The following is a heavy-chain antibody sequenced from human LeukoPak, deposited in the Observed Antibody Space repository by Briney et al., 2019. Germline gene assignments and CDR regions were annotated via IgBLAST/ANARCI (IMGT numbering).Heavy chain of an antibody. CDR2: IYYSGST. Sequence: SETLSLTCTVSGGSISSSSYYWGWIRQPPGKGLEWIGSIYYSGSTNYNPSLKSRVTISVDTSKNQFSLKLSSVTAADTAVYYCARLKDWYQLPDYWGQGTLVTVSS. D-gene: IGHD2-2*01. V-gene: IGHV4-39*07. CDR3: ARLKDWYQLPDY. J-gene: IGHJ4*02. CDR1: GGSISSSSYY.